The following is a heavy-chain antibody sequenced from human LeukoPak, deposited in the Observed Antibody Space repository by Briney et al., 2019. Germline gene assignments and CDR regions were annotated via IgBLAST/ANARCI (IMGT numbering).Heavy chain of an antibody. V-gene: IGHV5-51*01. Sequence: GESLKISCEGSGYSFTSYWIVWVRQMPGKGLEWMGIIYPGDSDTRYSPSFQGQVTISADKSISTAYLQWSSLKASDTAMYYCARQGLGAINTTDTLDYWGQGTLVTVSS. CDR1: GYSFTSYW. CDR2: IYPGDSDT. D-gene: IGHD1-26*01. J-gene: IGHJ4*02. CDR3: ARQGLGAINTTDTLDY.